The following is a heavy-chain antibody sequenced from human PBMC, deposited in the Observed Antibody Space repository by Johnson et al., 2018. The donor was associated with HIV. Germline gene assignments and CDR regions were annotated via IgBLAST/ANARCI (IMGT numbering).Heavy chain of an antibody. CDR3: AKAVGRQQLVQDAFDI. Sequence: EVQLVESGGGLVKPGGSLRLSCAASGFTFSNAWMNWVRQAPGKGLEWVGRIKSKTDGGTTDYAAPVKGRFTISRDDSKNTLYLQMNSLRAEDTAVYYCAKAVGRQQLVQDAFDIWGQGTMVTVSS. V-gene: IGHV3-15*01. CDR2: IKSKTDGGTT. J-gene: IGHJ3*02. CDR1: GFTFSNAW. D-gene: IGHD6-13*01.